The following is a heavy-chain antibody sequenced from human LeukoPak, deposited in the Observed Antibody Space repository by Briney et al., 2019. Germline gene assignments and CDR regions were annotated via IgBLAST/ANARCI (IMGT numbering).Heavy chain of an antibody. Sequence: SETLSLTCTDSGGSVSSGDYSWSWIRQPPGKGLEWIGYIYHSGSTNNNPSLKSRVTISVDRSKNQFSLKLSSVTAADTAVYYCASGRVAARRRPYYFDYWGQGTLVTVSS. V-gene: IGHV4-30-2*01. CDR1: GGSVSSGDYS. CDR3: ASGRVAARRRPYYFDY. D-gene: IGHD2-15*01. J-gene: IGHJ4*02. CDR2: IYHSGST.